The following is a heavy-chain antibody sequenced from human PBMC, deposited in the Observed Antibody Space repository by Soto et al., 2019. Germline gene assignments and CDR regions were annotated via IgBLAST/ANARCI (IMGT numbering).Heavy chain of an antibody. Sequence: PGGSLRLSCAASGFPFSKFAMNWVRLPPGKGLGWVSGISDSGHNVVYAESVRGRFTISRDNSKNILYLQMDRLTVDDSAVYFCAKQFVDVWGQGTTVTVSS. CDR3: AKQFVDV. CDR1: GFPFSKFA. CDR2: ISDSGHNV. V-gene: IGHV3-23*01. J-gene: IGHJ6*02.